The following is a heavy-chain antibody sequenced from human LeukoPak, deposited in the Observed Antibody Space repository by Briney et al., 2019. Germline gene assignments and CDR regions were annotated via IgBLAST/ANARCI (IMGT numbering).Heavy chain of an antibody. CDR2: IRSKANSYAT. CDR3: TTHSSNNDNSRYYDY. Sequence: GGSLKLTCAASGFTLSGSDFHWVRQASGKGLEWVGRIRSKANSYATAYSASVKGRLTTTTDDSKNTAYLQMNSLKTEDTAVYFCTTHSSNNDNSRYYDYWGQGTLVTVSS. J-gene: IGHJ4*02. V-gene: IGHV3-73*01. CDR1: GFTLSGSD. D-gene: IGHD3-22*01.